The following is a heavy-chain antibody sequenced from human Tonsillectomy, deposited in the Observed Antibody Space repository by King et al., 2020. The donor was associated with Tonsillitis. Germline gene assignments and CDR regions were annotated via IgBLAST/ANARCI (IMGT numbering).Heavy chain of an antibody. D-gene: IGHD3/OR15-3a*01. CDR2: ISYDGNNK. Sequence: LVESGGGVVQPGRSLRLSCAASGFTFSTYGMHWVRQAPGKGLEWVAVISYDGNNKYHADSVKGRFTISRDNSKNTLYLQMNSLRAEDTAVYYCAKDTLDRSLDYWGQGTLVTVSS. V-gene: IGHV3-30*18. CDR3: AKDTLDRSLDY. J-gene: IGHJ4*02. CDR1: GFTFSTYG.